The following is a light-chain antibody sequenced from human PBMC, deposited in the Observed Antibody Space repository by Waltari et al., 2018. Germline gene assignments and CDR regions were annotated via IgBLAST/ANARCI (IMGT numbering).Light chain of an antibody. CDR3: ALYMIRGIWI. Sequence: TVVTQEPSLSVSPGGTVTLTCGLSSGSVSTSNYPSWYQQTPGQAPRMRIYRPNPPPSGVPDRFSGSILGNKAALPITGAQADDDSDYYCALYMIRGIWIFGGGTRLTVL. J-gene: IGLJ2*01. CDR1: SGSVSTSNY. CDR2: RPN. V-gene: IGLV8-61*01.